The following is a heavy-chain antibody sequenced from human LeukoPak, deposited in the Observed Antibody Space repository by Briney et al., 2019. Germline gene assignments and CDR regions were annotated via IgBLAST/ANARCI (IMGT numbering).Heavy chain of an antibody. Sequence: SETLSLTCTVSGGSVSNNNFYRRWIRQSPAKVLEWIGIIYYSGITYYNPSLKSRVIMAVDTSKDQFSLQLNSVSAADTAVYYCARLWSSFDGFDIWGQGTMVTVSS. CDR3: ARLWSSFDGFDI. CDR2: IYYSGIT. D-gene: IGHD3-3*01. J-gene: IGHJ3*02. CDR1: GGSVSNNNFY. V-gene: IGHV4-39*01.